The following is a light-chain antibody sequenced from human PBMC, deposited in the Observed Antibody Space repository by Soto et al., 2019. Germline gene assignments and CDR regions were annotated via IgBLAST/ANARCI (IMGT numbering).Light chain of an antibody. CDR1: QSVISN. CDR2: GAS. V-gene: IGKV3-15*01. CDR3: QQRSNWPLT. Sequence: EIVMTQSPATLSVSPGERATLSCRASQSVISNLAWYQQKPGQAPRLLIYGASARATGIPARFSGSGSGTDFTLTIIGLEPEDFAIYYCQQRSNWPLTFGGGTKVDIK. J-gene: IGKJ4*01.